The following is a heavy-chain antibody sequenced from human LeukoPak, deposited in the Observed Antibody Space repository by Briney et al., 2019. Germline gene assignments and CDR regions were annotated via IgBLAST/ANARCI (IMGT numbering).Heavy chain of an antibody. CDR1: GGSISSSSYY. J-gene: IGHJ3*02. V-gene: IGHV4-39*07. D-gene: IGHD6-19*01. Sequence: PSETLSLTCTVSGGSISSSSYYWGWIRQPPGKGLEWIGSIYYSGSTYYNPSLKSRVTISVDTSKNQFSLKLSSVTAADTAVYYCAREAIAVAGYAFDIWGQGTMVTVSS. CDR3: AREAIAVAGYAFDI. CDR2: IYYSGST.